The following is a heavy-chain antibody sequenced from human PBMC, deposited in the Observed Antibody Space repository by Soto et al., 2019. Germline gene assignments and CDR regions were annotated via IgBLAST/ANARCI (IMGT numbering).Heavy chain of an antibody. J-gene: IGHJ5*02. Sequence: QVQLVQSGAEVKKPGSSVKVSCKASGGTFSSYAISWVRQAPGQGLEWMGGIIPIFGTANYAQKFQGRVTITADESTSSADMEPGRLSSEDTAVYYGEAPKTYYGGNSCCFDPWCEGGLKTVSS. D-gene: IGHD4-17*01. CDR3: EAPKTYYGGNSCCFDP. CDR2: IIPIFGTA. CDR1: GGTFSSYA. V-gene: IGHV1-69*01.